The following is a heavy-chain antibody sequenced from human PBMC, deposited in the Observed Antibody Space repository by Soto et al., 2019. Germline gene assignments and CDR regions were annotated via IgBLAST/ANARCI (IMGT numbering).Heavy chain of an antibody. Sequence: QVQLQESGPGLVKPSGTLSLTCAVSGGSISSNNWWSWVRQPPGKGLEWIGEIYHSGSTNYNPSLKGRVSMSVDKSQSQFSMNLGSLTGTDTAVYYCAGQVDTTYTYNYWGQGTLVTVSS. J-gene: IGHJ4*02. CDR3: AGQVDTTYTYNY. CDR2: IYHSGST. V-gene: IGHV4-4*02. D-gene: IGHD5-18*01. CDR1: GGSISSNNW.